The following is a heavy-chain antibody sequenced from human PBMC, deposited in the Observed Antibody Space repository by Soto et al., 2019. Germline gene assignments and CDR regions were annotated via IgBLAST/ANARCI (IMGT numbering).Heavy chain of an antibody. CDR2: ISSSSSYI. CDR3: ARDWGGEGTFAC. D-gene: IGHD3-16*01. V-gene: IGHV3-21*01. Sequence: EVQLVESGGGLVKPGGSLRLSCAASGFTLSSYSMNWVRQAPGKGLEWVSSISSSSSYIYYADSVKGRFTISRDNAKNSLWLHMNSRGAEDTAVYSSARDWGGEGTFACWGQGTLVTVSS. CDR1: GFTLSSYS. J-gene: IGHJ4*02.